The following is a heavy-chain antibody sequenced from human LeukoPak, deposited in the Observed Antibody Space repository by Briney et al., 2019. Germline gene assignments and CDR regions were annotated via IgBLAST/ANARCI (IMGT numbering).Heavy chain of an antibody. Sequence: PSETLSLTCAVYGGSLNGYYWSWIRQPPGKKLEWIGYFYNSGNTNYNPSLKSRVTMSVDTSKNQFSLKLSSVTAADTAVYYCARDRYALTFDYWGQGTLVTVSS. D-gene: IGHD3-16*01. CDR1: GGSLNGYY. J-gene: IGHJ4*02. V-gene: IGHV4-59*01. CDR3: ARDRYALTFDY. CDR2: FYNSGNT.